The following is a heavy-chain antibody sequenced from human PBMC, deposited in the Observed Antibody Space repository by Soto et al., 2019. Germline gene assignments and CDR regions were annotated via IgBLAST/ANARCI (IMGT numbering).Heavy chain of an antibody. CDR2: INHSGST. Sequence: SETLSLTCAVYGGSFSGYYWSWIRQPPGKGLEWIGEINHSGSTNYNPSLKSRVTISVDTSKNQFSLKLSSVTAADTAVYYCARIGRFLEWFAQGWFDPWGQGTLVTVSS. CDR3: ARIGRFLEWFAQGWFDP. CDR1: GGSFSGYY. J-gene: IGHJ5*02. V-gene: IGHV4-34*01. D-gene: IGHD3-3*01.